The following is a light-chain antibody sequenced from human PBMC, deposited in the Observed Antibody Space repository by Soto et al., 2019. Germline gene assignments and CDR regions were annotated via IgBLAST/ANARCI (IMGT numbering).Light chain of an antibody. CDR2: GAS. J-gene: IGKJ1*01. V-gene: IGKV3-20*01. CDR3: QQYDSSVT. Sequence: EIVLTQSPGSLSLSPGERATLSCRASQSVDSRFFAWYQQRPGQAPRLLIYGASRRATGIPDRFTGSGSGPDFTLTLSGLEPEDFALYYCQQYDSSVTFGLGTKVEIK. CDR1: QSVDSRF.